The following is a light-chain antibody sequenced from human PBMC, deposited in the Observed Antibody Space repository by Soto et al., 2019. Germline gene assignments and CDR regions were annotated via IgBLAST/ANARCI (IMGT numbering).Light chain of an antibody. V-gene: IGKV1-39*01. Sequence: DVQMPQSAFSMSASVGHSVIITCRASHLIVLYVNWFQQKHGESPKFLIYAASNTEEGVHGRLSGIGYGRDISLSASGPQSEDLATSDCCQSYCMSVWTLDHGLTVNIK. CDR2: AAS. CDR1: HLIVLY. CDR3: CQSYCMSVWT. J-gene: IGKJ1*01.